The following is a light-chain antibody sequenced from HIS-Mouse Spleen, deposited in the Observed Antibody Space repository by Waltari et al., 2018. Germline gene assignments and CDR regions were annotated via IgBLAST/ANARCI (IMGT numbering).Light chain of an antibody. J-gene: IGKJ1*01. V-gene: IGKV1-5*03. CDR3: QQYNSWWT. Sequence: IQMTQSPSSVSASVGDRVTITCRASQSISSWLAWYQQKPGKAPKLLIYTASSLESGVPSRFSGSGSGTEFTLTISSLQPDDFATYYCQQYNSWWTFGQGTKVEIK. CDR1: QSISSW. CDR2: TAS.